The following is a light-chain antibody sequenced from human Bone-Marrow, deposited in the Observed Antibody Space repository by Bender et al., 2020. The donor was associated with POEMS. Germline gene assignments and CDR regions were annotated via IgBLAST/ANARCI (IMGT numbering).Light chain of an antibody. CDR3: QAWDTYSVI. V-gene: IGLV3-1*01. Sequence: SYEVTQPPSVSVSPGQTASITCSGDDLGDKYVAWYQQKLGQSPVLVIYQGTKRPSGIPERFSGSNSGNTATLTISGTQAMDEADYYCQAWDTYSVIFGGGTKLTVL. J-gene: IGLJ2*01. CDR1: DLGDKY. CDR2: QGT.